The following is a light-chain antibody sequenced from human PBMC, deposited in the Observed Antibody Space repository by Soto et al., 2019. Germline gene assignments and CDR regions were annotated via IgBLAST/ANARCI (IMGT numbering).Light chain of an antibody. CDR1: SSDVGGYNY. CDR3: SSYTSSSTWV. V-gene: IGLV2-14*01. CDR2: EVS. J-gene: IGLJ3*02. Sequence: QSALTQPASVSGSPGQSITISCTGTSSDVGGYNYVSWYQQHPGKVPKLMIYEVSNRPSGVSNRFSGSKSGNTASLTISGLQAEDEADYYWSSYTSSSTWVFGGGTKLTVL.